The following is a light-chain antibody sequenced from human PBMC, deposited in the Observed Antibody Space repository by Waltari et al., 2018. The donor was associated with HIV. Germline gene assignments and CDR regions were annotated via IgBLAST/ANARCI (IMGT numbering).Light chain of an antibody. Sequence: QLVLTQSPSASASLGASVKLTCTLSSGHSSYAIAWHQQQPEKGPRYLMKFNSDGSHSKGDGIPYRFSGSSSGAERYLTISRLQSEDEADYYCQTCGTRNLVFGGGTKLTVL. CDR3: QTCGTRNLV. CDR2: FNSDGSH. J-gene: IGLJ3*02. V-gene: IGLV4-69*01. CDR1: SGHSSYA.